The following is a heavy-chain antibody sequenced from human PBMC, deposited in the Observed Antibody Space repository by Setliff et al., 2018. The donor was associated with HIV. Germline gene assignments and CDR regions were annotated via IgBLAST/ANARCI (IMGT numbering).Heavy chain of an antibody. V-gene: IGHV1-2*02. J-gene: IGHJ5*02. Sequence: ASVKVSCKASGNTFTGYHIHWLRQGPVHVLEWMGWINVDSGGTHYAQNFQGRVTMTRDTSVRTAYMEVNRLRSDDTAVYYCARDLRSWGQGTMVTVAS. D-gene: IGHD3-16*01. CDR3: ARDLRS. CDR1: GNTFTGYH. CDR2: INVDSGGT.